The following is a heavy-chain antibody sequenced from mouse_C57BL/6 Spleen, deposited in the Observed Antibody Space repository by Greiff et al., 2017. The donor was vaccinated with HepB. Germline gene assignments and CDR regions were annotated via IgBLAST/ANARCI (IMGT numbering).Heavy chain of an antibody. CDR2: IDPETGGT. D-gene: IGHD2-1*01. Sequence: QVQLKESGAELVRPGASVTLSCKASGYTFTDYEMHWVKQTPVHGLEWIGAIDPETGGTAYNQKFKGKAILTADKSSSTAYMELRSLTSEDSAVYYCTDALGNCLNGNLDVWGTGTTVTVSS. CDR3: TDALGNCLNGNLDV. J-gene: IGHJ1*03. V-gene: IGHV1-15*01. CDR1: GYTFTDYE.